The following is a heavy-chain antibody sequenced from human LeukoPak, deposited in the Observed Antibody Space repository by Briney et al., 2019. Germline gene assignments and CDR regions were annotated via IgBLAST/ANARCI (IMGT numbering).Heavy chain of an antibody. Sequence: GGSLRLSCAASRFTVSSDYMSWVRQAPGKGLEWVSVIYSGGSTYYADSVKGRFTISRDNSKNTLYLQMNSLRAEDTAVYYCARDLQTYYYGMDVWGQGTTVTVSS. CDR2: IYSGGST. J-gene: IGHJ6*02. D-gene: IGHD1-1*01. CDR3: ARDLQTYYYGMDV. CDR1: RFTVSSDY. V-gene: IGHV3-66*01.